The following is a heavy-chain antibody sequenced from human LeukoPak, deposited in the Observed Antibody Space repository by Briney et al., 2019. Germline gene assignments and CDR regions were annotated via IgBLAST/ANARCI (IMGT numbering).Heavy chain of an antibody. CDR2: MNPNSGNT. V-gene: IGHV1-8*01. Sequence: GASVKVSCKASGYTFTSYDVNWVRQATGQGLEWMEWMNPNSGNTGYAQKFQGRVTMTRNTSISTAYMELSSLRSEDTAVYYCARVVSIRSIAAAGVWGQGTTVTVSS. CDR3: ARVVSIRSIAAAGV. D-gene: IGHD6-13*01. CDR1: GYTFTSYD. J-gene: IGHJ6*02.